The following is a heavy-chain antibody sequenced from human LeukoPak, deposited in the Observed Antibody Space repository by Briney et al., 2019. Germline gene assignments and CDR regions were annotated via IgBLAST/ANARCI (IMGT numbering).Heavy chain of an antibody. V-gene: IGHV3-11*01. D-gene: IGHD3-9*01. Sequence: GGSLRLSCAASGFTFRDYYMTWIRQAPGKGLEWISYISRSGDTLYYADSVEGRFTISRDNAENSLYLQMDSLRAEDTAVYYCAREVVIFPDYYYYGMDVWGQGTTVTVSS. CDR3: AREVVIFPDYYYYGMDV. CDR2: ISRSGDTL. J-gene: IGHJ6*02. CDR1: GFTFRDYY.